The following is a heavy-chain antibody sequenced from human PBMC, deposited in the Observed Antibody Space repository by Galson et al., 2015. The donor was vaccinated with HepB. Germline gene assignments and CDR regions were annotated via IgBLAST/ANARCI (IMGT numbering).Heavy chain of an antibody. D-gene: IGHD5-24*01. CDR2: VNTANGNT. Sequence: SVKVSCKASGYSFTIYNIHWVRQAPGQRLEWMGWVNTANGNTKYSQKFQDRVTLTRDTSATTAYMELSSLESEDTAVYYCARGGQWPQFYFFDYWGRGTLVTVSS. J-gene: IGHJ4*02. CDR1: GYSFTIYN. V-gene: IGHV1-3*04. CDR3: ARGGQWPQFYFFDY.